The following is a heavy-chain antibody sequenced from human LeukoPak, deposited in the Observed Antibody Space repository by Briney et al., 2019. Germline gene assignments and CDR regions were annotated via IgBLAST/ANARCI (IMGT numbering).Heavy chain of an antibody. CDR2: IYYSGST. J-gene: IGHJ5*02. CDR3: ARGVRQQLVWNWFDP. CDR1: GGPISSGGYY. V-gene: IGHV4-31*03. D-gene: IGHD6-13*01. Sequence: SETLSLTCTVSGGPISSGGYYWSWIRQHPGKGLEWIGYIYYSGSTYYNPSLKSRVTISVDTSKNQFSLKLSSVTAADTAVYYCARGVRQQLVWNWFDPWGQGTLVTVSS.